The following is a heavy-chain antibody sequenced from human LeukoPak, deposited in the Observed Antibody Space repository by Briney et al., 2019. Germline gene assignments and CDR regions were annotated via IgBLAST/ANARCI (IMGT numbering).Heavy chain of an antibody. Sequence: SETLSLTCTVSGGSISSYYWSWIRQPPGKGLEWIGYIYYSGSTNYNPSLKSRVTISVDTSKNQFSLKLSSVTAADTAVYYCARGSLVVTASKKYYYGMDVWGQGTTVTVSS. CDR1: GGSISSYY. CDR2: IYYSGST. J-gene: IGHJ6*02. D-gene: IGHD2-21*02. V-gene: IGHV4-59*12. CDR3: ARGSLVVTASKKYYYGMDV.